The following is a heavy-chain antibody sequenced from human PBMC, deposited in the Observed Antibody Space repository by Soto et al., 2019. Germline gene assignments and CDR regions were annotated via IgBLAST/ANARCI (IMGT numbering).Heavy chain of an antibody. CDR1: GYTFTSYA. CDR2: INAGNGNT. J-gene: IGHJ4*02. D-gene: IGHD6-13*01. Sequence: QVQLVQSGAEVKKPGASVKVSCKASGYTFTSYAMHWVRQAPGQSLEWMGWINAGNGNTKYSQKFQGRVTITRDTSASTAYMELSILRSEETAVYYCARGVSSSWYSLDYCGQGTLVTVSS. V-gene: IGHV1-3*01. CDR3: ARGVSSSWYSLDY.